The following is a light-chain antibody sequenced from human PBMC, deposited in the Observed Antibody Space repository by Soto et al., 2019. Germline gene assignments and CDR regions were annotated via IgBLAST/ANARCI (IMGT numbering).Light chain of an antibody. CDR3: QQTSSTLDS. J-gene: IGKJ2*03. CDR1: QNIRTY. CDR2: TAS. V-gene: IGKV1-39*01. Sequence: DIQVTQSPSSLSASVGDRVTITCRASQNIRTYLNWYQQRPGKPPKLLIHTASTLQSGVPSRFSGSGSGTDFTLHISSLQPEDFATYYCQQTSSTLDSFGQGTKLEIK.